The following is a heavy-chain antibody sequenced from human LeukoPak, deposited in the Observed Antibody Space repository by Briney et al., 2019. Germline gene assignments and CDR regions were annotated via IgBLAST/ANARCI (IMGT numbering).Heavy chain of an antibody. CDR2: IYYSGST. D-gene: IGHD3-22*01. J-gene: IGHJ4*02. V-gene: IGHV4-39*07. Sequence: PSETLSLTCTVSGGSISSSRHYWDWIRQPPGKGLEWIGSIYYSGSTYYSPSLKSRVTISVDTSKNQFSLNLSAVTAADTAVYYCARERAPYYYDSSGYHRVFDYWGQGTLVTASS. CDR3: ARERAPYYYDSSGYHRVFDY. CDR1: GGSISSSRHY.